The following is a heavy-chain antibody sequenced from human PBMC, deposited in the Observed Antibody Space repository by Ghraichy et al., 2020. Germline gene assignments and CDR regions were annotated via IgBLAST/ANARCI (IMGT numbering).Heavy chain of an antibody. V-gene: IGHV1-46*01. CDR3: AREPHGTGFFDY. CDR2: INPSDGTR. CDR1: GYTFTTYY. J-gene: IGHJ4*02. Sequence: ASVKVSCKASGYTFTTYYMHWVRQAPGQGLEWMGVINPSDGTRNYAQNFQGRVTMTRDTSTSTVYMGVSSLRSEDTAVYYCAREPHGTGFFDYWGQGTLVTVSS. D-gene: IGHD1-7*01.